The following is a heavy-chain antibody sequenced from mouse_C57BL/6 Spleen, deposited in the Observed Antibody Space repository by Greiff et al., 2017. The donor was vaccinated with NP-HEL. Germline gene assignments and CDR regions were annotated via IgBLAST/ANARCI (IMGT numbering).Heavy chain of an antibody. Sequence: EVKLVESGGDLVKPGGSLKLSCAASGFTFSSYGMSWVRQTPDKRLEWVATISSGGSYTYYPDSVKGRFTISRDNAKNTLYLQMSSLKSEDTAMYYCARLELGRGYAMDYWGQGTSVTVSS. D-gene: IGHD4-1*01. CDR2: ISSGGSYT. V-gene: IGHV5-6*01. CDR1: GFTFSSYG. J-gene: IGHJ4*01. CDR3: ARLELGRGYAMDY.